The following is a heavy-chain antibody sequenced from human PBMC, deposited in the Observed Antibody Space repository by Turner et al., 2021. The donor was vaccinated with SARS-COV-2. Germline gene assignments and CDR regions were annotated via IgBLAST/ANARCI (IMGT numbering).Heavy chain of an antibody. CDR3: ARLHTSSWYFDY. J-gene: IGHJ4*02. CDR1: GFTFSSYW. D-gene: IGHD6-13*01. V-gene: IGHV3-7*03. CDR2: IKQDGSEK. Sequence: EVQLIESWGGLVRPVGSLRLSCAASGFTFSSYWISWVRQAPGKGLEWVANIKQDGSEKYYVDSVKGRFTISRDNAKNSLYLQMNSLRAEDTAVYYCARLHTSSWYFDYWGQGTLFTVSS.